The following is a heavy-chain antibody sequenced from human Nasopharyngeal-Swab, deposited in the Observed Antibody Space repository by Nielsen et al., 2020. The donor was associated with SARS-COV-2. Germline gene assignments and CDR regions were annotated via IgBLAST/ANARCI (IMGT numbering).Heavy chain of an antibody. CDR3: ARDVGYSSGWYNGWFDP. CDR1: GGSISSGGYY. D-gene: IGHD6-19*01. J-gene: IGHJ5*02. CDR2: IYYSGST. Sequence: SETLSLTCAVSGGSISSGGYYWSWIRQPPGKGLEWIGYIYYSGSTNYNPSLKSRVTISVDTSKNQFSLKLSSVTAADTAVYYCARDVGYSSGWYNGWFDPWGQGTLVTVSS. V-gene: IGHV4-61*08.